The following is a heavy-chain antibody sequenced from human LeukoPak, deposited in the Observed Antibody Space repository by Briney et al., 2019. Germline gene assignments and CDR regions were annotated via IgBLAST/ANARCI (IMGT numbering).Heavy chain of an antibody. V-gene: IGHV4-39*07. J-gene: IGHJ5*02. CDR3: ARTKWPLDPHWFDP. CDR2: IYYSGST. Sequence: PSETLSLTCTVSGGSISSSSYYWGWIRQPPGKGLEWIGSIYYSGSTYYNPSLKSRVTISVDTSKNQFSLKLSSVTAADTAVYYCARTKWPLDPHWFDPWGQGTLVTVSS. D-gene: IGHD5-12*01. CDR1: GGSISSSSYY.